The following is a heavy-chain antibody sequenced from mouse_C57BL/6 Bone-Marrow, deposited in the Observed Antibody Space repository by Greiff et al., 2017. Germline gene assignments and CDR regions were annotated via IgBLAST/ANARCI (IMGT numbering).Heavy chain of an antibody. CDR1: GYTFTGYW. D-gene: IGHD1-1*01. Sequence: VQVVESGAELMKPGASVKLSCKATGYTFTGYWIEWVKQRPGHGLEWIGEILPGSGSTNYNEKFKGKATFTADTSSNTAYMQLSSLTTEDSAIYYCAREGTTTGLGLYYYAMDYWGQGTSVTVSS. V-gene: IGHV1-9*01. CDR2: ILPGSGST. CDR3: AREGTTTGLGLYYYAMDY. J-gene: IGHJ4*01.